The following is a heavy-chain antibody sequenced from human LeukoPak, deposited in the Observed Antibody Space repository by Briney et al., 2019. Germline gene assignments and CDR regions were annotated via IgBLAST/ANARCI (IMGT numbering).Heavy chain of an antibody. J-gene: IGHJ4*02. CDR3: ARVVRYYFDY. Sequence: SETLSLTCTVSGGSISSYYWSWIRQPPGKGLEWIGYIYYSGSTNYNPSLKGRVTISVDTSKNQFSLKLSPVTAADTAVYYCARVVRYYFDYWGQGTLVTVSS. CDR1: GGSISSYY. D-gene: IGHD4-17*01. CDR2: IYYSGST. V-gene: IGHV4-59*08.